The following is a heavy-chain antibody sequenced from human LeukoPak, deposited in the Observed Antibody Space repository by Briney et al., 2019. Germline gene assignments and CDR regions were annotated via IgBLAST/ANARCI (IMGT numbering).Heavy chain of an antibody. CDR1: VGSISTGCYS. CDR2: IYHSGST. Sequence: SQSLSLTCAVSVGSISTGCYSWSWIRQPPGKGLEWMVYIYHSGSTSYNPSLKSRFTISVDRSKNQFSRKLSSVTAADTAVYYCARERFDSSGYSGFDRWGPGTLVTVSS. D-gene: IGHD3-22*01. CDR3: ARERFDSSGYSGFDR. V-gene: IGHV4-30-2*01. J-gene: IGHJ5*02.